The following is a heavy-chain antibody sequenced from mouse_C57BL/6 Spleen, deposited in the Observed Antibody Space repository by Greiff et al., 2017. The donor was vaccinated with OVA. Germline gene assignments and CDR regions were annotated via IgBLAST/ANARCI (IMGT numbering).Heavy chain of an antibody. Sequence: DVMLVESGGGLVKPGGSLKLSCAASGFTFSSYAMSWVRQTPEKRLEWVATISDGGSYTYYPDNVKGRFTISRDNAKNNLYLQMSHLKSEDTAMYYCARDRYYGSSHYFDYWGQGTTLTVSS. CDR3: ARDRYYGSSHYFDY. CDR1: GFTFSSYA. D-gene: IGHD1-1*01. V-gene: IGHV5-4*01. J-gene: IGHJ2*01. CDR2: ISDGGSYT.